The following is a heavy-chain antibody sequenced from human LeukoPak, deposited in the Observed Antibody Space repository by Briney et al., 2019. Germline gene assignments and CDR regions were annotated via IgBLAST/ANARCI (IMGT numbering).Heavy chain of an antibody. CDR3: AKGSYYDSSGYCHFDY. CDR1: GFTFSSYA. V-gene: IGHV3-23*01. D-gene: IGHD3-22*01. CDR2: ISGSGGST. J-gene: IGHJ4*02. Sequence: PGGSLRLSCAGSGFTFSSYAMSWVRQAPGKGLEWVSAISGSGGSTYYADSVKGRFTISRDNSKNTLYLQMNSLRAEDTAVYYCAKGSYYDSSGYCHFDYWGQGTLVTVSS.